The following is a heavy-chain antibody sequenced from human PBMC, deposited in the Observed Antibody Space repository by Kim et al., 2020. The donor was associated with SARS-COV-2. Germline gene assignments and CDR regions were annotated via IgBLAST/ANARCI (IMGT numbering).Heavy chain of an antibody. CDR1: GFTFSSYD. D-gene: IGHD6-25*01. V-gene: IGHV3-13*01. CDR3: ARASSDWAFDY. J-gene: IGHJ4*02. CDR2: IGTAGDT. Sequence: RGSLRLSCAASGFTFSSYDMHWVRQATGKGLEWVSAIGTAGDTYYPGSVKGRFTISRENAKNSLYLQMNSLRAGDTAVYYCARASSDWAFDYWGQGTLVTVSS.